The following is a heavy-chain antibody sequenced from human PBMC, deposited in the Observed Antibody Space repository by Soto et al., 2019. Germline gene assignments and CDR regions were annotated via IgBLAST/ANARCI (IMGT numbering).Heavy chain of an antibody. CDR3: TRGPADYRNYVRYFDY. CDR1: GFTFSSYA. J-gene: IGHJ4*02. CDR2: ISYDGSNK. D-gene: IGHD4-4*01. V-gene: IGHV3-30-3*01. Sequence: QVQLVESGGGVVQPGRSLRLSCAASGFTFSSYAMHWVRQAPGKGLEWVAVISYDGSNKYYADSVKGRFTISRDNSKNARYLQLNSLRAEDTAVYYCTRGPADYRNYVRYFDYRGKGTLVTVSS.